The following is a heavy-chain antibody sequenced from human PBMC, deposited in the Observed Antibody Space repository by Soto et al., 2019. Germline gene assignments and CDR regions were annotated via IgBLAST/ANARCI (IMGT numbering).Heavy chain of an antibody. CDR3: ARNPRWQWLNV. CDR2: VSYSGSA. Sequence: QVQRQESGPGLVKPSQTLSLNCTVSGGSIISSAYYWHWVRQRPGRGLEWIGYVSYSGSAYCNPSLSSRVSITIDVSENQFSLNLASVTAADTAVYYCARNPRWQWLNVWGQGTTVTVSS. V-gene: IGHV4-31*03. D-gene: IGHD6-19*01. J-gene: IGHJ6*02. CDR1: GGSIISSAYY.